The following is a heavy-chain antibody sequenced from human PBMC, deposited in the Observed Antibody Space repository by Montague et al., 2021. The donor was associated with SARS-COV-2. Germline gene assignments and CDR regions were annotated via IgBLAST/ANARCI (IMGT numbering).Heavy chain of an antibody. CDR3: ARTPAVYVVVVPAARGHFDY. CDR1: GGSISSGGYY. D-gene: IGHD2-2*01. CDR2: IYYSGST. J-gene: IGHJ4*02. V-gene: IGHV4-31*03. Sequence: TRSLTCTVSGGSISSGGYYWSWIRQHPGKGLEWIGYIYYSGSTYYNPSLKSRVTISVDTSKNQSSLKLSSVTAADTAVYYCARTPAVYVVVVPAARGHFDYWGQGTLVTVSS.